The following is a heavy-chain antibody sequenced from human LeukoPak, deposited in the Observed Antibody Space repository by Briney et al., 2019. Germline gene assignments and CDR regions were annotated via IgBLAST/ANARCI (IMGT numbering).Heavy chain of an antibody. CDR2: INSNCGGT. V-gene: IGHV1-2*02. D-gene: IGHD1-14*01. CDR1: GYTFTGYY. J-gene: IGHJ6*03. Sequence: ASVKVSFKASGYTFTGYYMHWVRQAPGQGLEWMGWINSNCGGTNYAQRFQGRVTMTMDRPISKAYLELRRLRPDDTAVYYCARDGNRSQGVYYYYFDYWGKGTTVTVSS. CDR3: ARDGNRSQGVYYYYFDY.